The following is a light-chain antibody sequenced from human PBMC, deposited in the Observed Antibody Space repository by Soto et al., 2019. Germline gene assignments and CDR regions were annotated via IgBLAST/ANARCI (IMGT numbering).Light chain of an antibody. CDR1: QSVSSTY. CDR2: GAS. J-gene: IGKJ2*01. V-gene: IGKV3-20*01. Sequence: EIVLTQSPGTLSLSPGERATLSCRASQSVSSTYIAWYQQNPGQAPRLLIYGASSRATGIPDGFSGSGSGTDFTLTISRLETEDFAVYVCQQYGRSLPFTFGQGTKVEFK. CDR3: QQYGRSLPFT.